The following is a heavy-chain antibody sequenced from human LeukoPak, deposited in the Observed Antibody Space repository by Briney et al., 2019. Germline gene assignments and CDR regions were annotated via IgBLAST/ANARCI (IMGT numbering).Heavy chain of an antibody. D-gene: IGHD5-12*01. Sequence: SETLSLTCTVSGDSISSGSYFWSWIRQPAGKGLEWIGRIYTSGSTNYNPSLKSRVTMSVDTSKNQFSLKLSSVTAADTAVYFCARLTGYDWESSFDYWGQGTLVTVSS. CDR2: IYTSGST. V-gene: IGHV4-61*02. CDR1: GDSISSGSYF. J-gene: IGHJ4*02. CDR3: ARLTGYDWESSFDY.